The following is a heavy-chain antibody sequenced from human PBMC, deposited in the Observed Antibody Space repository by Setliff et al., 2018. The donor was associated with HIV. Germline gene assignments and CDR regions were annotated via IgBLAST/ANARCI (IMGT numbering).Heavy chain of an antibody. V-gene: IGHV1-69*02. CDR3: ARNGVATAMVKSALEY. CDR2: IIHILGIA. D-gene: IGHD5-18*01. J-gene: IGHJ4*02. CDR1: GGTFSSYT. Sequence: SVKVSCKASGGTFSSYTISWVRQAPGQGLEWMGRIIHILGIANYAQKFQGRVTITADKSTRTAYMELSSLRSEDTAVYYSARNGVATAMVKSALEYSGQGTLFTVSS.